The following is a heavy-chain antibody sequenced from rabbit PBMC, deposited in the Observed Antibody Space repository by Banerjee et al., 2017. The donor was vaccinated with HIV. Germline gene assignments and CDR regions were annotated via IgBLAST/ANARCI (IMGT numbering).Heavy chain of an antibody. CDR3: ARDLITVIGWNFNL. CDR1: GFSFSDRDV. D-gene: IGHD1-1*01. V-gene: IGHV1S45*01. Sequence: QEQLVESGGGLVKPEGSLKLSCTASGFSFSDRDVMCWVRQAPGKGLEWIACINIVTGKSVYASWALGRFIMSRTSSTTVTLQMTSLTVADTATYFCARDLITVIGWNFNLWGPGTLVTVS. CDR2: INIVTGKS. J-gene: IGHJ4*01.